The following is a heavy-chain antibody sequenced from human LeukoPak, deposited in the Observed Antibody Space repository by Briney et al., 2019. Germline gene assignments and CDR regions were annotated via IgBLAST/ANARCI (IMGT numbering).Heavy chain of an antibody. CDR2: IWYDGSNK. CDR3: AKVSSGSYQGLDY. Sequence: GRSLRLSCAASGFTFSSYGMHWVRQAPGKGLEWVAVIWYDGSNKYYADSVKGRFTISRDNSKNTLYLQMNSLRAEDTAVYYCAKVSSGSYQGLDYWGQGTLVTVSS. D-gene: IGHD1-26*01. V-gene: IGHV3-33*06. CDR1: GFTFSSYG. J-gene: IGHJ4*02.